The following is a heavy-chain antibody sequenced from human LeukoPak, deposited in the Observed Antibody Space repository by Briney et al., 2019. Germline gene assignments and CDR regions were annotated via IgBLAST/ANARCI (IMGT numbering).Heavy chain of an antibody. Sequence: SGGSLRLSRAASGFTVSSNYMSWVRQPPGRGLEWGSVIYSGGSTSYPHSVKGRFTMSRHNSKNTLYLQMNSLRAEDTPVYYCARGAGYCSGGSCYSDDAFDIWGKGTMVTVSS. J-gene: IGHJ3*02. CDR3: ARGAGYCSGGSCYSDDAFDI. D-gene: IGHD2-15*01. CDR2: IYSGGST. CDR1: GFTVSSNY. V-gene: IGHV3-53*01.